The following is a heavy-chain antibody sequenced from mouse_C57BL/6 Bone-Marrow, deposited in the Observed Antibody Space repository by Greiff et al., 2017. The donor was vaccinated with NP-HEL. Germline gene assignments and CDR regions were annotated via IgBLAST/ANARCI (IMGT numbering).Heavy chain of an antibody. CDR3: ARGGNYGYAMDY. D-gene: IGHD2-1*01. Sequence: QVQLQQSGAELMKPGASVKLSCKATGYTFTGYWIEWVKQRPGHGLEWIGEILPGRGSTNYNEKFKGKATFTADTSSNTAYMQRSSLTTEDSAIYYCARGGNYGYAMDYWGQGTSVTVSS. V-gene: IGHV1-9*01. CDR2: ILPGRGST. CDR1: GYTFTGYW. J-gene: IGHJ4*01.